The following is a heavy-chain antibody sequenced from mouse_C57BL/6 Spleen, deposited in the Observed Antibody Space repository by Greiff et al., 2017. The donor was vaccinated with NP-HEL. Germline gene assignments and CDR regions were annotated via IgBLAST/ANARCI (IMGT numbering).Heavy chain of an antibody. CDR3: ARGDGYYVGFDY. J-gene: IGHJ2*01. D-gene: IGHD2-3*01. CDR2: ISDGGSYT. Sequence: EVKLMESGGGLVKPGGSLKLSCAASGFTFSSYAMSWVRQTPEKRLEWVATISDGGSYTYYTDNVKGRFTISRDNAKNNLYLQMSHLKSEDTAMYYCARGDGYYVGFDYWGQGTTLTVSS. V-gene: IGHV5-4*03. CDR1: GFTFSSYA.